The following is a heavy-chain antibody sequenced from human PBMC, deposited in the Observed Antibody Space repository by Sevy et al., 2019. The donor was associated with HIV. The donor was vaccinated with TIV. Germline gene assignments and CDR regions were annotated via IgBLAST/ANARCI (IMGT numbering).Heavy chain of an antibody. CDR1: GYTLIKLS. V-gene: IGHV1-24*01. CDR2: FDPEDGET. J-gene: IGHJ4*02. Sequence: ASVKVSCKVSGYTLIKLSIHWVRQVPGKGLEWMGSFDPEDGETIYAQKFQGRVTMTEDTSTDTAYMELSSLKSEDTAIFYCAITKDYYDSSGYPFDYWGQGSLVTVSS. D-gene: IGHD3-22*01. CDR3: AITKDYYDSSGYPFDY.